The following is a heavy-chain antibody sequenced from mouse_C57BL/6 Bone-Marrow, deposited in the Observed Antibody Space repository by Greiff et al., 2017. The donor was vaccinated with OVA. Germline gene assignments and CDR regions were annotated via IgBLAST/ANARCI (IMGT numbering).Heavy chain of an antibody. CDR1: GYAFSSYW. V-gene: IGHV1-80*01. Sequence: QVQLQQSGAELVQPGASVKISCKASGYAFSSYWMNWVKQRPGKGLEWIGQIYPGDGDTNYNGKFKGKASLTADKSSSTAYKQHSSLTSEDSAVYYCARMTTVVAPYAMDCWGQGTSVTVSS. CDR2: IYPGDGDT. J-gene: IGHJ4*01. D-gene: IGHD1-1*01. CDR3: ARMTTVVAPYAMDC.